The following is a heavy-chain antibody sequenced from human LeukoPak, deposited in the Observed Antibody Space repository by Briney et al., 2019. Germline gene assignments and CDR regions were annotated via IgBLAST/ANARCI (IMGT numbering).Heavy chain of an antibody. D-gene: IGHD2-15*01. CDR1: GYIFTNHL. Sequence: GEALKICYKWGGYIFTNHLIGWVRQIRGRGVGRVGLIYPGDSDTRYSPSFQGQITISADQYLTPASLQCDSLKASDPAMYFCARSGGSRPPYVDTRGQGTLVTVSS. J-gene: IGHJ5*02. CDR2: IYPGDSDT. V-gene: IGHV5-51*01. CDR3: ARSGGSRPPYVDT.